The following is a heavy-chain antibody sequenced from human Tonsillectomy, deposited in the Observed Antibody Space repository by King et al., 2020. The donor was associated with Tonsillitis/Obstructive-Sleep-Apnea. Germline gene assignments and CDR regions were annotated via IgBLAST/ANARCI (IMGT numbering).Heavy chain of an antibody. Sequence: QLVQSGAEVKKPGESLKISCKGSGYSFTSYWIGWVRQMPGKGLEWMGIIYPGDSDTRYSPSFQGQVTISADKSISTAYLQWSSLKASDTAMYYCARQLRDSYGGNSGSRDDAFDIWGQGTMVTVSS. V-gene: IGHV5-51*01. D-gene: IGHD4-23*01. CDR1: GYSFTSYW. CDR2: IYPGDSDT. CDR3: ARQLRDSYGGNSGSRDDAFDI. J-gene: IGHJ3*02.